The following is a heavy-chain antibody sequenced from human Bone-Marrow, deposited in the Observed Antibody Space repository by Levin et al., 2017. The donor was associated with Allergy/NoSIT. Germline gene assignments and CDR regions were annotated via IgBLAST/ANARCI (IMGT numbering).Heavy chain of an antibody. V-gene: IGHV3-15*01. J-gene: IGHJ4*02. Sequence: SCAASGFTFSKAWMSWVRQAPGKGLEWVGRITDGGTTDYAAPVKGRFTISRDDSKKTLYLQMNTLKIEDTAVYYCTTEGLLNGGSYSDHWGQGTQVTVSS. CDR1: GFTFSKAW. CDR3: TTEGLLNGGSYSDH. D-gene: IGHD1-26*01. CDR2: ITDGGTT.